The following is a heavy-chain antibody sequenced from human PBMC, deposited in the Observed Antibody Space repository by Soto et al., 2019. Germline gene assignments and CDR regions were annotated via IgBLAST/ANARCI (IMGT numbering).Heavy chain of an antibody. D-gene: IGHD6-19*01. Sequence: EVQLVESGGGLAQPGGSLRLSCSASGFIFSSYEMNWVRQAPGKGLEWVSYISSSATTMNYADSVKGRITISRDNAKNSLYLYMNSLRAEDTAVYYCARVIRNSGWYWIDYWGQGTLVTVSS. CDR2: ISSSATTM. CDR1: GFIFSSYE. CDR3: ARVIRNSGWYWIDY. J-gene: IGHJ4*02. V-gene: IGHV3-48*03.